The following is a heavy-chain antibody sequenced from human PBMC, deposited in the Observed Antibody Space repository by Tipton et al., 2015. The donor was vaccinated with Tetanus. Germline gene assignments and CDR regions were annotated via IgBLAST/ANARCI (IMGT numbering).Heavy chain of an antibody. CDR2: IYFCGST. J-gene: IGHJ4*02. CDR1: GASISNSSSY. CDR3: AKLFRVRARGITMVVVVPPGYFDY. V-gene: IGHV4-39*01. D-gene: IGHD3-22*01. Sequence: TLSLTCTVSGASISNSSSYWGWIRQSPGKGLEWIGNIYFCGSTYYNPSLKSRVTISVDTSKNQFSLRLNSVTAADTAVYYCAKLFRVRARGITMVVVVPPGYFDYWGQGTLVTVSS.